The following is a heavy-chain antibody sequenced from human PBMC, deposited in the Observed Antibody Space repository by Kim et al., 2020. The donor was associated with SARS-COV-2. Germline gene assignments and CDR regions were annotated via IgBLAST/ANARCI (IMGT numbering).Heavy chain of an antibody. V-gene: IGHV1-69*04. CDR2: IIPILGIA. J-gene: IGHJ5*02. Sequence: SVKVSCKASGGTFSSYAISWVRQAPGQGLEWMGRIIPILGIANYAQKFQGRVTITADKSTSTAYMELSSLRSEDTAVYYCAKHGMVRGVQWNWFDPWGQGTLVTVSS. D-gene: IGHD3-10*01. CDR3: AKHGMVRGVQWNWFDP. CDR1: GGTFSSYA.